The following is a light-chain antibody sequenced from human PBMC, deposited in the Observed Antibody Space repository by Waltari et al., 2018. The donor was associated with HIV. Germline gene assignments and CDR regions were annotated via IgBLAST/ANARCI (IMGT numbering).Light chain of an antibody. CDR1: NANIGSTY. V-gene: IGLV1-47*01. CDR3: AVWDDSLSGWV. Sequence: QSVLTQPPSASGTPGQRVPISCSGRNANIGSTYVYCYQQLPGTAPKLLIYRTNQRPSGVPDRFSGSKSGTSASLAISGLRSEDEADYYCAVWDDSLSGWVFGGGTKLTVL. J-gene: IGLJ3*02. CDR2: RTN.